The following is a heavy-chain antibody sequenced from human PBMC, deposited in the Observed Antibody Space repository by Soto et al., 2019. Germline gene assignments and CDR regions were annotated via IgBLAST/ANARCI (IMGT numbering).Heavy chain of an antibody. J-gene: IGHJ4*02. CDR2: INTYNGNT. V-gene: IGHV1-18*01. CDR1: GYTFTNYG. Sequence: ASVKVSCKASGYTFTNYGISWVRQAPGQGLEWMGWINTYNGNTNYAQKLQGRVTMTTDTSTRTAYMELRSLRSDDTAVYNCARVKVDGLDYWGQGTLVTVPS. CDR3: ARVKVDGLDY.